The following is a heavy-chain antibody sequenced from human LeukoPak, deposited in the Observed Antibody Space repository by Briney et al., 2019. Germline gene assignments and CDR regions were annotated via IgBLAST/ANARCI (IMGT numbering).Heavy chain of an antibody. V-gene: IGHV4-61*02. D-gene: IGHD5-18*01. J-gene: IGHJ4*02. CDR2: IYTSGST. Sequence: PSETLSLTCTVSGDSISSGSYYWSWIRQPAGKGLEWIGRIYTSGSTNYNPSLKSRVTISVDTSKNQFSLKLSSVTGADTAVYYCAREGLYSYQDYWGQGTLVSVSS. CDR3: AREGLYSYQDY. CDR1: GDSISSGSYY.